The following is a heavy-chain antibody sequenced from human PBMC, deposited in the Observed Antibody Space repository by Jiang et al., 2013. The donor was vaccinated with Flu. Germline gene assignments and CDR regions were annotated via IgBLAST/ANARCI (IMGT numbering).Heavy chain of an antibody. J-gene: IGHJ6*01. CDR2: IIPILGIA. Sequence: VRQAPGQGLEWMGRIIPILGIANYAQKFQGRVTITADKSTSTAYMELSSLRSEDTAVYYCASPMDARTSYYYYGMDVWGPRDHGHRLL. CDR3: ASPMDARTSYYYYGMDV. D-gene: IGHD3-10*01. V-gene: IGHV1-69*02.